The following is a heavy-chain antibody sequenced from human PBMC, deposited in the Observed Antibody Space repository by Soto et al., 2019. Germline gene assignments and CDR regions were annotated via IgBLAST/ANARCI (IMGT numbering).Heavy chain of an antibody. J-gene: IGHJ1*01. V-gene: IGHV5-10-1*01. CDR2: IDPSDSYT. D-gene: IGHD6-6*01. Sequence: SIKISGKRSGYSFTTYWISWVRQMPGKGLEWMGRIDPSDSYTNYSPSFQGHVTISADKSISTAYLQWRSLKASDTAMYYFSRGGLSARAFYEWGPGPPVTVFS. CDR1: GYSFTTYW. CDR3: SRGGLSARAFYE.